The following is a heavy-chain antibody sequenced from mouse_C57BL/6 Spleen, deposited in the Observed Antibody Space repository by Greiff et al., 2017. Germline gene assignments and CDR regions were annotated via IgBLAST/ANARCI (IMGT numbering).Heavy chain of an antibody. CDR2: INPDSSTI. CDR1: GIDFSRYW. D-gene: IGHD2-3*01. J-gene: IGHJ3*01. CDR3: AREAYDGGWFAY. V-gene: IGHV4-1*01. Sequence: EVKLQESGGGLVQPGGSLQLSCAASGIDFSRYWMSWVRRAPGKGLEWIGEINPDSSTINYAPSLKDKFIISRDNSKKTLYRKMSKVRSEDTALYYCAREAYDGGWFAYWGQGTLVTVSA.